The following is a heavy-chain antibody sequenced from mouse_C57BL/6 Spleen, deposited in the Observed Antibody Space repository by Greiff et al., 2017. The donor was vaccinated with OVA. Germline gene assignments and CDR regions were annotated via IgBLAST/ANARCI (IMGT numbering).Heavy chain of an antibody. V-gene: IGHV1-7*01. D-gene: IGHD2-4*01. Sequence: QVQLQQSGAELAKPGASVKLSCKASGYTFTSYWMHWVKQRPGQGLEWIGYINPSSGYTKYNQKFKDKATLTADKSSSTAYMQLSSLTYEDSAVYYCARLSYDYDGGFDYWGQGTTLTVSS. CDR2: INPSSGYT. CDR3: ARLSYDYDGGFDY. J-gene: IGHJ2*01. CDR1: GYTFTSYW.